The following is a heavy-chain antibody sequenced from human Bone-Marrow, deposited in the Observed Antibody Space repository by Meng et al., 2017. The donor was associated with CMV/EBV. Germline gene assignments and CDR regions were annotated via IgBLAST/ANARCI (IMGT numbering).Heavy chain of an antibody. J-gene: IGHJ6*02. D-gene: IGHD2-2*01. V-gene: IGHV3-53*01. CDR1: GFTVSSNY. CDR2: IYSGGNT. CDR3: ARRIDDRIVVVPGSYGMGV. Sequence: GGSLRLSCAASGFTVSSNYMSWVRQAPGKGLEWVSVIYSGGNTYYADSVKGRFTISRDNPKNTLYLQMNSLRAEDTAVYYCARRIDDRIVVVPGSYGMGVWGQGTTVTVSS.